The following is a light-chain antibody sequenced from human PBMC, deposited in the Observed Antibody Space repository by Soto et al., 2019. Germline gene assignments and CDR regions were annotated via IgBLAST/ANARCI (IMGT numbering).Light chain of an antibody. CDR1: SSDVGGYNY. Sequence: QSALTQPPSASGSPGQSVAISCTGTSSDVGGYNYVSWYQQHPGKAPKLMIYEVNKRPSGVPDRFSGSKSGNTASLTVSGLQAEDEADYYCHSYDSSAHWVFGGGTQLTVL. J-gene: IGLJ3*02. CDR2: EVN. V-gene: IGLV2-8*01. CDR3: HSYDSSAHWV.